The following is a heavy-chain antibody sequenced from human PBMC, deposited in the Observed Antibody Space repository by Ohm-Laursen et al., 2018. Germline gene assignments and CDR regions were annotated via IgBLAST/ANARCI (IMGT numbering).Heavy chain of an antibody. CDR2: ISSSSSYI. D-gene: IGHD1-26*01. CDR3: AREAEGATFDY. V-gene: IGHV3-21*01. J-gene: IGHJ4*02. Sequence: SLRLSCAAPGFTLSSYSMNWVRQAPGKGLEWVSSISSSSSYIYYADSVKGRFTISRDNAKNSLYLQMNSLRAEDTAVYYCAREAEGATFDYWGQGTLVTVSS. CDR1: GFTLSSYS.